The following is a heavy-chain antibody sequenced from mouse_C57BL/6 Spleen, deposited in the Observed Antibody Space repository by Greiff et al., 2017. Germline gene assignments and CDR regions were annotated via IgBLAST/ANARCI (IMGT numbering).Heavy chain of an antibody. CDR3: ARRAYYSNYDYFDY. J-gene: IGHJ2*01. CDR1: GYSITSGYY. D-gene: IGHD2-5*01. V-gene: IGHV3-6*01. CDR2: ISYDGSN. Sequence: EVKLVESGPGLVKPSQSLSLTCSVTGYSITSGYYWNWIRQFPGNKLEWMGYISYDGSNNYNPHLKNRLTFTRDTSKNQFFLKLNSVTTEDTATYYWARRAYYSNYDYFDYWGQGTTLTVAS.